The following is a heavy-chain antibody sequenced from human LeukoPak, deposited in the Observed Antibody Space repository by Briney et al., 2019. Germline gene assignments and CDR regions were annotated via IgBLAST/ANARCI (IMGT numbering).Heavy chain of an antibody. D-gene: IGHD3-10*01. CDR1: VDSLTNEIRSESYY. CDR3: AREKNWYGSGTYWFDP. J-gene: IGHJ5*02. Sequence: SETLSLSCTVSVDSLTNEIRSESYYWSWIRQSAGKGLERVGRIYARGSTNYNPSPHSPVTTPIDTSKNQVSLKQRSVTAADTAMYYCAREKNWYGSGTYWFDPWGQGTLVTVSS. V-gene: IGHV4-61*02. CDR2: IYARGST.